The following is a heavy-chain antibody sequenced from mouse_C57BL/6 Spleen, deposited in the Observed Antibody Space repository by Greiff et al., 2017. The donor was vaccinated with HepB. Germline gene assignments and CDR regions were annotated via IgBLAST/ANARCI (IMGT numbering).Heavy chain of an antibody. CDR1: GYTFTDYE. D-gene: IGHD1-1*01. CDR2: NDPETGGT. V-gene: IGHV1-15*01. J-gene: IGHJ2*01. Sequence: VQLQQSGAELVRPGASVTLSCKASGYTFTDYEMHWVKQTPVHGLEWIGANDPETGGTAYNQKFKGKAILTADKSSSTAYMELRSLTSEDSAVYYCTRGHYYGSSYDYFDYWGQGTTLTVSS. CDR3: TRGHYYGSSYDYFDY.